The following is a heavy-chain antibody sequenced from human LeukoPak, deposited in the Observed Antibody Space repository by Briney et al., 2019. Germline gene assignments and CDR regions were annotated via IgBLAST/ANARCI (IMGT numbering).Heavy chain of an antibody. CDR2: FDPKDGKG. CDR1: GYTLTELS. D-gene: IGHD3-3*01. J-gene: IGHJ6*02. CDR3: ASLRSGPDFDMDV. Sequence: ASVKVSCKVSGYTLTELSILWVRQAPGKGLEWMGNFDPKDGKGTYAQNFQGRVMMTEDTPTETAYMDLSSLRSEDTAVYYCASLRSGPDFDMDVWGQGTTVTVSS. V-gene: IGHV1-24*01.